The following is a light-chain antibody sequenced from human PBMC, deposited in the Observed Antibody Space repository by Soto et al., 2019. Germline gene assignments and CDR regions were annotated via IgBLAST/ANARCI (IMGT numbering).Light chain of an antibody. CDR2: AAS. V-gene: IGKV3-20*01. CDR3: QQYGTSWT. CDR1: QDVRRSQ. Sequence: EIVLTQSPGTLSLSPGDTATLSCRASQDVRRSQLAWYQQKPGQAPSLLIYAASARATGIPDRFSGSGSGTDFTLTISRLQPEDFAVYFCQQYGTSWTFGQGTKVEIK. J-gene: IGKJ1*01.